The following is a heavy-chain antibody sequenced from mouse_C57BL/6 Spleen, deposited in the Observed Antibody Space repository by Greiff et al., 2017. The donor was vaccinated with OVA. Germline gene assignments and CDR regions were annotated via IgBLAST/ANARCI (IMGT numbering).Heavy chain of an antibody. CDR2: IYPRDGST. V-gene: IGHV1-85*01. Sequence: VQRVESGPELVKPGASVKLSCKASGYTFTSYDINWVKQRPGQGLEWIGWIYPRDGSTKYNEKFKGKATLTVDTSSSTAYMELHSLTSEDSAVYFCARRGLELGGYFDYWGQGTTLTVSS. CDR3: ARRGLELGGYFDY. CDR1: GYTFTSYD. D-gene: IGHD4-1*01. J-gene: IGHJ2*01.